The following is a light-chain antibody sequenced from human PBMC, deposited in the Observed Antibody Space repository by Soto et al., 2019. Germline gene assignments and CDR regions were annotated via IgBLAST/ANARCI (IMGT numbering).Light chain of an antibody. V-gene: IGKV2-28*01. J-gene: IGKJ2*01. CDR2: LGS. CDR3: MQALQTPYT. Sequence: DIVMTQSPLSLPVTPGEPASISCRSSQSLLHSNGYNYLDWYLQKPGQSPQLLIYLGSNRSSGVPDRFSGSGSGTDFTLKISRVEAEDVGVYYCMQALQTPYTFGHGDQAGDQT. CDR1: QSLLHSNGYNY.